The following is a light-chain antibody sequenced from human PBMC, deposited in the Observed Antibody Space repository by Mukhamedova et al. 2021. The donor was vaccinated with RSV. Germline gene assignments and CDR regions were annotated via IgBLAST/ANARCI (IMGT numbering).Light chain of an antibody. CDR2: GAS. J-gene: IGKJ4*01. Sequence: PGSIPKLLIYGASTLQVGVPSRFSGSGSGTDFTLTISGLQPEDVGSHYCQKYSSGPQTFGGGTRVEIQ. CDR3: QKYSSGPQT. V-gene: IGKV1-27*01.